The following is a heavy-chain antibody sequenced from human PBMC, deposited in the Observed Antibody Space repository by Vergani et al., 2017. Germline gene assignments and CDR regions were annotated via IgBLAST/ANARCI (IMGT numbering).Heavy chain of an antibody. CDR3: ARHSTVEWLVKLGWIDP. CDR1: GASISSGAYY. CDR2: IYYSGST. D-gene: IGHD6-19*01. J-gene: IGHJ5*02. Sequence: QVHVQESGPELVKPSQTLSLTCTVSGASISSGAYYWTWIRQHPQKGLEWLGFIYYSGSTYYNPSLKGRVTISLDSSKTQFSLKLSSVTAADPAVYFCARHSTVEWLVKLGWIDPGGQGILVTVSS. V-gene: IGHV4-31*03.